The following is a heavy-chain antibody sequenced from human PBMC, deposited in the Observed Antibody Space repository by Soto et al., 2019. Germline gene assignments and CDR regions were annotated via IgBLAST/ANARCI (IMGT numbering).Heavy chain of an antibody. J-gene: IGHJ6*02. CDR2: IWYDASNK. CDR1: GFTFSSYG. D-gene: IGHD3-10*01. Sequence: QVQLVESGGGVVQPGMSLRLSCGASGFTFSSYGMHWVRQAPGKGLEWVAVIWYDASNKYFADSVKGRFNISRDNSKNTLYLQMNSLRAEDTAVYYCASISGGLRGGAGMDVWGQGTTVTVSS. V-gene: IGHV3-33*01. CDR3: ASISGGLRGGAGMDV.